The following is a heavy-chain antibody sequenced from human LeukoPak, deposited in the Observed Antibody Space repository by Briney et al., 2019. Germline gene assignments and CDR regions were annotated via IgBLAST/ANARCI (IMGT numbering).Heavy chain of an antibody. Sequence: GGSLRLSCAASGFTFSTNAMHWVRQAPGKGLEWVSAISGSGGSTYYAGSVKGRFTISRDNSKNTLYLQVSSLRAEDTAVYYCAKATSNFWSGPDVWGKGTSVTVSS. J-gene: IGHJ6*04. CDR2: ISGSGGST. V-gene: IGHV3-23*01. CDR1: GFTFSTNA. CDR3: AKATSNFWSGPDV. D-gene: IGHD3-3*01.